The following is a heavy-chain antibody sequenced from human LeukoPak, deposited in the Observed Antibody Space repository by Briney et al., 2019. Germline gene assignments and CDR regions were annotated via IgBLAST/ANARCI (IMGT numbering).Heavy chain of an antibody. CDR1: GFSLSTSGVG. D-gene: IGHD6-19*01. J-gene: IGHJ4*02. CDR2: IYWDDDK. CDR3: AYTTTVASSTN. Sequence: SGSTLVKPTQTLTLTCTFSGFSLSTSGVGVGWIRQPPGKALEWLALIYWDDDKRYSPSLKSKLTITKDTSKNQVVLTMTNMDPVDTATYYCAYTTTVASSTNWGQGTLVTVSS. V-gene: IGHV2-5*02.